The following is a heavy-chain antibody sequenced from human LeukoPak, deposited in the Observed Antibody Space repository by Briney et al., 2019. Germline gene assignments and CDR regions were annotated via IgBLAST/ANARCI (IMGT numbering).Heavy chain of an antibody. J-gene: IGHJ4*02. D-gene: IGHD3-16*02. Sequence: PGGPLRLPCAASGFTFNSYAMIGAPQAPGKGREWVSAISGSGGSTYYAGSVKGRFPISRDNSKNTLYLQMNSLRAEDTAVYYCAKDFLSSYAVDYWGQGTLVTVSS. CDR1: GFTFNSYA. CDR3: AKDFLSSYAVDY. CDR2: ISGSGGST. V-gene: IGHV3-23*01.